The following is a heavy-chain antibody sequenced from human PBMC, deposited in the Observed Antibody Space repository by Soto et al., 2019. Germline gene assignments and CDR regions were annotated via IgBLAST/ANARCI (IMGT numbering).Heavy chain of an antibody. V-gene: IGHV4-39*01. J-gene: IGHJ4*02. CDR2: IFYSGST. CDR3: ARRGGGWYDY. D-gene: IGHD6-19*01. CDR1: GGSISSSRYY. Sequence: QLPLQESGPGLVKPSETLSLTCSVSGGSISSSRYYWGWIRQPPGKGLEWIGSIFYSGSTDYNPSLKSRVTISVDTSKKQFSLNLTSMTAADTSVYYCARRGGGWYDYWGQGILVTVSS.